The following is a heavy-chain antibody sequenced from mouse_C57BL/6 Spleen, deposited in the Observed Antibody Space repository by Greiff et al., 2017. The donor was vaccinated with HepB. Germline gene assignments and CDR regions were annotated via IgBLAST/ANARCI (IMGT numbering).Heavy chain of an antibody. Sequence: QVQLQQSGAELVRPGASVTLSCKASGYTFTDYEMHWVKQTPVHGLEWIGAIDPETGGTAYNQKFKGKAILTADKSSSTAYMELRSLTSEDSAVYYGTRCYDYDDYWGQGTTLTVSS. CDR2: IDPETGGT. CDR1: GYTFTDYE. V-gene: IGHV1-15*01. CDR3: TRCYDYDDY. D-gene: IGHD2-4*01. J-gene: IGHJ2*01.